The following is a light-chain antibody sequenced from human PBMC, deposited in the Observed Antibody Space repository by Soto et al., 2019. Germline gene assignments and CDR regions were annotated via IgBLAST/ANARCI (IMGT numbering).Light chain of an antibody. V-gene: IGLV2-14*01. Sequence: QSALTQPASVSGSPGQSITISCTGTSSDVGDYNYVSWYQQHPGKAPKLIVHEVSHRLSGVSDRFSGSKSGHTASLTISGLQDYDEADYYCTSSITNNIVVFGGGTKLTVL. CDR2: EVS. CDR3: TSSITNNIVV. CDR1: SSDVGDYNY. J-gene: IGLJ2*01.